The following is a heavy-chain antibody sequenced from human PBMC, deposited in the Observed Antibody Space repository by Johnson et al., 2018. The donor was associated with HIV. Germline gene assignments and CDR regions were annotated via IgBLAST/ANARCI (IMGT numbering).Heavy chain of an antibody. CDR2: IQYDGKNK. Sequence: QEKLVESGGGAVQPGGSLRISCTASGLTFSNYDMHWVRQSPGRWLEEVAFIQYDGKNKYYADSVKGRFTISRDNSKNTLFLQMSSLRTEDTAVYYCTKDISPLVSVVFDIWGKGTMVTVSS. V-gene: IGHV3-30*02. CDR1: GLTFSNYD. J-gene: IGHJ3*02. D-gene: IGHD2-21*01. CDR3: TKDISPLVSVVFDI.